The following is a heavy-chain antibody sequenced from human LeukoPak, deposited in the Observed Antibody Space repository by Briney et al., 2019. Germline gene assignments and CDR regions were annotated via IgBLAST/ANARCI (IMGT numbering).Heavy chain of an antibody. Sequence: GGSLRLSCAASGFTFSSYSMNWVRQAPGKGLEWVSSISSSSSYIYYADSVKGRFTISRDNAKNSLYLQMNSLRAEDTAVYYCARDLAMVRGVFDYWGQGTLVTVSS. CDR1: GFTFSSYS. J-gene: IGHJ4*02. CDR3: ARDLAMVRGVFDY. D-gene: IGHD3-10*01. CDR2: ISSSSSYI. V-gene: IGHV3-21*01.